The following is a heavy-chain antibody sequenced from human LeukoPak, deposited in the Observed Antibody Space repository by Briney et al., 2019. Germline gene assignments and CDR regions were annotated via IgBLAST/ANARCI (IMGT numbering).Heavy chain of an antibody. V-gene: IGHV4-4*07. CDR1: GGSISSYY. Sequence: SETLSLTCTVSGGSISSYYWSWIRQPAGKGLEWIGRIYTSGSANYNPSLKSRVTISVDTSKNQFSLKLSSVTAADTAVYYCAREGYSGYYAPWYYYYYYMDVWGKGTTVTISS. J-gene: IGHJ6*03. D-gene: IGHD5-12*01. CDR2: IYTSGSA. CDR3: AREGYSGYYAPWYYYYYYMDV.